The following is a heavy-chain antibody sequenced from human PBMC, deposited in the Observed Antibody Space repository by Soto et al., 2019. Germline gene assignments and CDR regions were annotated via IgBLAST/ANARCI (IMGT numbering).Heavy chain of an antibody. J-gene: IGHJ6*02. CDR3: ARVLRGEWLLYYYGMDV. CDR1: GFTFSSYS. CDR2: ISSSSSTI. D-gene: IGHD3-3*01. V-gene: IGHV3-48*02. Sequence: GGSLRLSCAASGFTFSSYSMNWVRQAPGKGLEWVSYISSSSSTIYYADSVKGRFTISRDNAKNSLYLQMNSLRDEDTAVYYCARVLRGEWLLYYYGMDVWGQGTTVTVSS.